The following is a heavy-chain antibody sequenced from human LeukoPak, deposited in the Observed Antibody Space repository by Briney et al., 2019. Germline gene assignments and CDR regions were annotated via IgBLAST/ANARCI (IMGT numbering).Heavy chain of an antibody. D-gene: IGHD2-2*01. CDR2: IYPGDSDT. CDR1: GYSFTSYW. CDR3: ARVYCSSTSCPNWFDP. J-gene: IGHJ5*02. V-gene: IGHV5-51*01. Sequence: GESLKISCKGSGYSFTSYWIGWVRQMPGKGLEWMGIIYPGDSDTRYSPSFQGQVTISADKSISTAYLQWSSLKASDTAMYYCARVYCSSTSCPNWFDPWGQGTLVTVSS.